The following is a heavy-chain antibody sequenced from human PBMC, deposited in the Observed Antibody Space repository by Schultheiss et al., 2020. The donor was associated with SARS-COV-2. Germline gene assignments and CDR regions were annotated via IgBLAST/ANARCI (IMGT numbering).Heavy chain of an antibody. J-gene: IGHJ4*02. CDR2: IKSKTDGGTT. Sequence: GGSLRLSCAASGFTFSSYSMNWVRQAPGKGLEWVGRIKSKTDGGTTDYAAPVKGRFTISRDDSKNTLYLQMNSLKTEDTAVYYCTTTSSTWLDLDYWGQGTLVTVSS. D-gene: IGHD6-13*01. CDR3: TTTSSTWLDLDY. CDR1: GFTFSSYS. V-gene: IGHV3-15*01.